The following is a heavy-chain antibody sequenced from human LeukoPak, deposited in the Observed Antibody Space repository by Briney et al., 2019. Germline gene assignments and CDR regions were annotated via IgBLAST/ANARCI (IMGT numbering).Heavy chain of an antibody. D-gene: IGHD6-19*01. CDR2: ISCSSSYI. J-gene: IGHJ6*02. CDR3: ARGWDSSGWYARYYYYGMDV. V-gene: IGHV3-21*01. Sequence: GGSLRLSCAASGFTFSSYSMNWVRQAPGKGLEWVSSISCSSSYIYYADSVKGRFTISRDNAKNSLYLQMNSLRAEDTAVYYCARGWDSSGWYARYYYYGMDVWGQGTTVTVSS. CDR1: GFTFSSYS.